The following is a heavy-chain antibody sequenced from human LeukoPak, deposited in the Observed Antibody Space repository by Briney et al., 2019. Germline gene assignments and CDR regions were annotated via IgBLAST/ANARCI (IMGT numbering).Heavy chain of an antibody. J-gene: IGHJ6*03. CDR3: AKRRGLELLYYYYMDV. CDR2: ISGSGGST. D-gene: IGHD1-7*01. V-gene: IGHV3-23*01. CDR1: GFTVSSNY. Sequence: GGSLRLSCAASGFTVSSNYMSWVRQAPGKGLEWVSAISGSGGSTYYADSVKGRFTISRDNSKNTLYLQMNSLRAEDTAVYYCAKRRGLELLYYYYMDVWGKGTTVTVSS.